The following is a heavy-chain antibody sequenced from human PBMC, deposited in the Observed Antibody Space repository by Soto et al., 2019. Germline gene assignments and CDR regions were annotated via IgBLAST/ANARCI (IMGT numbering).Heavy chain of an antibody. Sequence: SDILSLTCIASGGSIGSSSYDRGWMRQHPGQRREWIGSIYYSGSTYYNPSLKSRVTISVDTSKNQFSLKLSSVTAADTAVYYCARLFAGERTRDYWGQGTLVTVSS. V-gene: IGHV4-39*01. D-gene: IGHD4-17*01. CDR3: ARLFAGERTRDY. CDR1: GGSIGSSSYD. CDR2: IYYSGST. J-gene: IGHJ4*02.